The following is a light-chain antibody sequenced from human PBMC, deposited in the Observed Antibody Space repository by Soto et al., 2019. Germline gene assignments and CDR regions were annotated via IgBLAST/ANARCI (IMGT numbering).Light chain of an antibody. CDR1: SGSVSSSYY. CDR3: VLYMGSGVWV. V-gene: IGLV8-61*01. J-gene: IGLJ3*02. CDR2: STN. Sequence: QTVVTQEPSFSVSPGGTVTLTCGLSSGSVSSSYYPSWYQQNSGRAPRTLIYSTNTRSSGVPDRFSGSILVNKAALTITGAQADDESDYYCVLYMGSGVWVFGGGTQLTVL.